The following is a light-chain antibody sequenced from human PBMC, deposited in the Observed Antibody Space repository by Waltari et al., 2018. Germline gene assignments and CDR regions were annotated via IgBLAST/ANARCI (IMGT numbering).Light chain of an antibody. J-gene: IGKJ1*01. Sequence: IQLIQSPSSLSASVGDRVTITCRVRQGIHNYLALYQQKPGKAPKLLIYAASTLQSGVPSRFSGSGSGTEFTLTISSLQPEDFATYYCQQLNSYQWTFGQGTKVEIK. CDR1: QGIHNY. V-gene: IGKV1-9*01. CDR2: AAS. CDR3: QQLNSYQWT.